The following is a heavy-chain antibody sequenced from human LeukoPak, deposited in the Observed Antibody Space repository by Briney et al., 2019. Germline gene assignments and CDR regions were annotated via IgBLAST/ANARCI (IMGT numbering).Heavy chain of an antibody. J-gene: IGHJ4*02. CDR2: IYYRGST. V-gene: IGHV4-39*01. CDR1: GGSISSSSYY. D-gene: IGHD3-9*01. CDR3: ARGGNYDILTGYYNVADFDY. Sequence: PSETLSLTCTVSGGSISSSSYYWGWIRQPPGKGLEWIGSIYYRGSTYYNPSLKSRVTISVDTSKNQFSLKLSSVTAADTAVYYCARGGNYDILTGYYNVADFDYWGQGTLVTVSS.